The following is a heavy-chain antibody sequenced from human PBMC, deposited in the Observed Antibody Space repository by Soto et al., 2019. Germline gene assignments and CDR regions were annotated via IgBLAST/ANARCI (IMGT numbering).Heavy chain of an antibody. V-gene: IGHV3-11*06. CDR1: GFTFSDYY. J-gene: IGHJ4*02. CDR2: ISSSSSYT. Sequence: GGSLRLSCAASGFTFSDYYMSWIRQAPGKGLEWVSYISSSSSYTNYADSVKGRFTISRDNAKNSLYLQMNSLRAEDTAVYYCARSISSWYVFRYWGQGTLVTVSS. D-gene: IGHD6-13*01. CDR3: ARSISSWYVFRY.